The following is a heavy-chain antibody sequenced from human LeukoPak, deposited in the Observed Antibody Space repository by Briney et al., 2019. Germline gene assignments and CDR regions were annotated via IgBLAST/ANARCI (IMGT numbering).Heavy chain of an antibody. Sequence: SETLSLTCTVSGYSISSGYYWGWVRQPPGKGLEWIGSISHAGSTDYSPSLKSRVTISVDRANNQFSLKLSSVTAADTAFYYCARGRKGGSALWGRGTLVTVSS. CDR1: GYSISSGYY. CDR3: ARGRKGGSAL. J-gene: IGHJ4*02. CDR2: ISHAGST. V-gene: IGHV4-38-2*02. D-gene: IGHD3-10*01.